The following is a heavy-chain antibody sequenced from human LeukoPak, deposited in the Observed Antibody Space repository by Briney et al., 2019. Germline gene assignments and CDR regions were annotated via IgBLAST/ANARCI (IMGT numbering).Heavy chain of an antibody. CDR1: GGSISSGGYS. CDR3: ARGYDFWSGFYFVT. J-gene: IGHJ5*02. D-gene: IGHD3-3*01. V-gene: IGHV4-30-2*01. Sequence: SQTLSLTCAVSGGSISSGGYSWSWIRQPPGKGLEWIGYIYHSGSTYYNPSLKSRVTISVDRPKNQFSPKLSSVTAADTAVYYCARGYDFWSGFYFVTWGQGTLVTVSS. CDR2: IYHSGST.